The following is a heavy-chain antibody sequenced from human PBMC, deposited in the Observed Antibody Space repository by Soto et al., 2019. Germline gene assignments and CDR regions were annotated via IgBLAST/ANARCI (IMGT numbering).Heavy chain of an antibody. Sequence: WQTLSLTSAISGDIVSSKSAAWKWIRQSPSRGLEWLGSTYYRSKWYNEYAVSVKSRIIINPDTSKNQFSMQLTSVTPEDTAVYYCARSGNEGAVDYWGQGTLVTVSS. CDR2: TYYRSKWYN. D-gene: IGHD1-26*01. J-gene: IGHJ4*02. CDR3: ARSGNEGAVDY. CDR1: GDIVSSKSAA. V-gene: IGHV6-1*01.